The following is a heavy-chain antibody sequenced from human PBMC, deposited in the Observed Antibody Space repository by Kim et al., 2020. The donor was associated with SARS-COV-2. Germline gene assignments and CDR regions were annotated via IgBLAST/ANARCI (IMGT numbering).Heavy chain of an antibody. D-gene: IGHD3-3*01. CDR3: VGGFSFDY. J-gene: IGHJ4*02. CDR1: GFTFNTYS. Sequence: GGSLRLSCAASGFTFNTYSMNWVRQAPGKGLEWVSSTSSGSGYIYYADSVKGRFTISRDNARNSLYLQMNSLRAEDTAVYYCVGGFSFDYWGQGTLVTVSS. V-gene: IGHV3-21*01. CDR2: TSSGSGYI.